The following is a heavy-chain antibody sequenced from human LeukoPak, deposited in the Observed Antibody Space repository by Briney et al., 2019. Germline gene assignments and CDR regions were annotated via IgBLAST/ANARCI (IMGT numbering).Heavy chain of an antibody. D-gene: IGHD6-13*01. CDR3: ARGRQLVQNWFDP. J-gene: IGHJ5*02. Sequence: GGSLRLSCTVSGSTFSGYWMSWVRQAPGKGPEWVSSISGGGGSSCFADSVKGRFTISRDNSKNTLYLQMNGLRAEDTAVYYCARGRQLVQNWFDPWGQGTLVTVSS. CDR2: ISGGGGSS. V-gene: IGHV3-23*01. CDR1: GSTFSGYW.